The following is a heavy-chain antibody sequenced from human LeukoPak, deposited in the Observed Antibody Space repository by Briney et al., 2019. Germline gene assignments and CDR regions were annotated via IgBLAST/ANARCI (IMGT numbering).Heavy chain of an antibody. CDR1: GFTFSSYS. Sequence: GGSLRLSCAASGFTFSSYSMNWVRQAPGKGLEWVSSISSSSSYIYYADSVKGRFTISRDNAKNSLYLQMNSLRAEDTAVCYCARGRYCSSTSCPNWFDPWGQGTLVTVSS. D-gene: IGHD2-2*01. J-gene: IGHJ5*02. V-gene: IGHV3-21*01. CDR2: ISSSSSYI. CDR3: ARGRYCSSTSCPNWFDP.